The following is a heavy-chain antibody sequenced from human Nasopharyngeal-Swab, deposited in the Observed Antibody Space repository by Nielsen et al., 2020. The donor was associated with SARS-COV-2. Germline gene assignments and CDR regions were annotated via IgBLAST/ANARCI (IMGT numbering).Heavy chain of an antibody. CDR2: TYYRSKWYN. Sequence: SQTLSLTCAISGDRVSSNSAAWNWIRQSPSRGLEWLGRTYYRSKWYNDYAVSVKSRITINPDTSKNQFSLQLNSVTPEDTAVYYCAKAGYYYDSSGYCIDYWGQGTLATVSS. V-gene: IGHV6-1*01. CDR1: GDRVSSNSAA. D-gene: IGHD3-22*01. J-gene: IGHJ4*02. CDR3: AKAGYYYDSSGYCIDY.